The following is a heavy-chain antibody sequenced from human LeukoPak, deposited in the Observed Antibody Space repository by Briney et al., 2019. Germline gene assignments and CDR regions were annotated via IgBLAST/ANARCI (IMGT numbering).Heavy chain of an antibody. Sequence: PGGSLRLSCAASGFTFSCYSMNWVRQAPGKGLEWVAVISYGGSNKYYADSVKGRFTISRDNSKNTLYLQMNSLRAEDTAVYYCAKDLFAVIDIVATILLFDYWGQGTLVTVSS. CDR3: AKDLFAVIDIVATILLFDY. V-gene: IGHV3-30*18. J-gene: IGHJ4*02. D-gene: IGHD5-12*01. CDR1: GFTFSCYS. CDR2: ISYGGSNK.